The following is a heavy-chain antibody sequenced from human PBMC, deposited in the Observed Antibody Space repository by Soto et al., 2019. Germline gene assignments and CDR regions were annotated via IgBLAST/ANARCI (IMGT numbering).Heavy chain of an antibody. Sequence: GASVKVSCKASGGTFSSYAISWVRQAPGQGLDCMGGFIPIFGTANYAQKFQGRVTITADESTSTAYMELSSLRSEDTAVYYCARGGIVVVTATVTYGMDVWGQGTTVTVS. CDR3: ARGGIVVVTATVTYGMDV. CDR1: GGTFSSYA. CDR2: FIPIFGTA. D-gene: IGHD2-21*02. V-gene: IGHV1-69*13. J-gene: IGHJ6*02.